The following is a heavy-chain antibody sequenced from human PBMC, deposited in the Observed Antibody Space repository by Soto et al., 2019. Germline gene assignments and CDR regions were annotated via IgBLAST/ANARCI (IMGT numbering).Heavy chain of an antibody. V-gene: IGHV3-21*01. D-gene: IGHD3-10*01. Sequence: EVQLVESGGGLVKPGGSLRLSCAASGFTFSSYSMNWVRQAPGKGLEWVSSISSSSSYIYYADSVKGRFTISSANAKNSLYLQMNSRRAEDTAVYDCERGSGSPPNWMDVWGKGTTVTFSS. CDR2: ISSSSSYI. J-gene: IGHJ6*04. CDR1: GFTFSSYS. CDR3: ERGSGSPPNWMDV.